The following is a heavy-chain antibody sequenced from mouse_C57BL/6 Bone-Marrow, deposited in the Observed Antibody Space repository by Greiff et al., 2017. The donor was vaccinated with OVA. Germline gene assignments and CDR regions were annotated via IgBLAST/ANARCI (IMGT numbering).Heavy chain of an antibody. V-gene: IGHV4-1*01. CDR1: GIDFSRYW. J-gene: IGHJ3*01. D-gene: IGHD1-1*01. Sequence: EVKLVESGGGLVQPGGSLKLSCAASGIDFSRYWMSWVRRAPGKGLEWIGEINPDSSTINYAPSLKDKFIISRDNAKNTLYLQMSKVRSEDTALYYCARPHPYYYGSSPFAYWGQGTLVTVSA. CDR2: INPDSSTI. CDR3: ARPHPYYYGSSPFAY.